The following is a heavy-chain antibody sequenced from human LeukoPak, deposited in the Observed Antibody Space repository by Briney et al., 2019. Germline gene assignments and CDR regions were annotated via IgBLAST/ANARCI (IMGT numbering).Heavy chain of an antibody. D-gene: IGHD2-21*02. CDR1: GGSISSYY. J-gene: IGHJ4*02. V-gene: IGHV4-4*07. CDR3: AREVRYCGGDCYQPFDY. Sequence: PSETLSLTCTVSGGSISSYYWSWIRQPAGKGLEWIGRIYTSGSTNYNPSLKSRVTISVDTSKNQFSLKLSSVTAADTAVYYCAREVRYCGGDCYQPFDYWGQGTLGTVSS. CDR2: IYTSGST.